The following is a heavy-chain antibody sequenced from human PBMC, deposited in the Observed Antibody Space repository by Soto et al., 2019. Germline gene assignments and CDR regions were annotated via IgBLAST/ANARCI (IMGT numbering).Heavy chain of an antibody. V-gene: IGHV3-23*01. J-gene: IGHJ4*02. CDR2: ITGGGANT. Sequence: EVQLLESGGGLVQPGGPLRLSCAASGFTFSSYAMTWVRQAPGKGLEWVSAITGGGANTYYAASVKGRFTISRDNFKNTLYLQMDSRRDEDTAIYYCAKGSKGFDYWGQGTLVTVSS. CDR1: GFTFSSYA. D-gene: IGHD2-2*01. CDR3: AKGSKGFDY.